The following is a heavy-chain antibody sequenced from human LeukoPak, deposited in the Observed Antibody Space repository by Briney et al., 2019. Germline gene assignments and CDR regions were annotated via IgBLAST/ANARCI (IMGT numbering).Heavy chain of an antibody. V-gene: IGHV4-34*01. CDR1: SGSYSGNY. Sequence: SETLSLTCAVASGSYSGNYWNWIRQSPRKGLEWVGEINHSGSTNYNPSLKSRVTISLSTSKKQSSLKLNSVTAADAAVYYCARSRAGGAAHWGQGTLVPVSA. J-gene: IGHJ4*02. CDR3: ARSRAGGAAH. D-gene: IGHD3-10*01. CDR2: INHSGST.